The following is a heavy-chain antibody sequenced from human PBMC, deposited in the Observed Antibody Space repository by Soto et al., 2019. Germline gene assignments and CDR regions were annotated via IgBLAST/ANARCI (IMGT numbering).Heavy chain of an antibody. D-gene: IGHD2-2*02. CDR2: ISGSGGST. CDR1: GFTFSSYA. CDR3: AKDMDIVVVPAAIPARGYYYYYYGMDV. V-gene: IGHV3-23*01. J-gene: IGHJ6*02. Sequence: GGSLRLSCAASGFTFSSYAMSWVRQAPGKGLEWVSAISGSGGSTYYADSVKGRFTISRDNSKNTLYLQMSSLRAEDTAVYYCAKDMDIVVVPAAIPARGYYYYYYGMDVWGQGTTVT.